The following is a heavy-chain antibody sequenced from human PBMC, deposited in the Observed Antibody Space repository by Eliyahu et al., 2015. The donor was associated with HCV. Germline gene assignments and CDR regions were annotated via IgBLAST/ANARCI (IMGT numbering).Heavy chain of an antibody. V-gene: IGHV3-7*01. D-gene: IGHD3/OR15-3a*01. CDR1: GFTFSSYW. CDR2: IKQXGSDK. CDR3: GRAGLPYTLDV. Sequence: EVQLVESGGGLVQPGGSLRLSCAASGFTFSSYWMSWVRLAAGKGLEWVANIKQXGSDKXYMDSVKGRFTMSRDNAKNSVFLQMNSLRAEDTAVYYCGRAGLPYTLDVWGQGTTVTVSS. J-gene: IGHJ6*02.